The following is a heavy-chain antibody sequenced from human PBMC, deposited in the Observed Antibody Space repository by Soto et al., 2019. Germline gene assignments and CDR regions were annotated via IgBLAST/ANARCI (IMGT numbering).Heavy chain of an antibody. D-gene: IGHD3-22*01. CDR3: ARGAWVDSSGYYYPTNDY. Sequence: QVQLQQWGAGLLKPSETLSLTCAVYGGSFSGYYWSWIRQPPGKGLEWIGEINHSGSTNYNPSLKSRVPISVDTSKNQFSLKLSSVTAADTAVYYCARGAWVDSSGYYYPTNDYWGQGTLVTVSS. CDR1: GGSFSGYY. CDR2: INHSGST. J-gene: IGHJ4*02. V-gene: IGHV4-34*01.